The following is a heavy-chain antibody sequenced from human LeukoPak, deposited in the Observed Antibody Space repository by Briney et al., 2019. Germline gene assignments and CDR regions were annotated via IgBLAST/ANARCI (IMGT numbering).Heavy chain of an antibody. V-gene: IGHV3-74*01. CDR3: ARGRDYSFDY. CDR2: TNTDGINT. D-gene: IGHD2-21*01. CDR1: GFAFSNYW. J-gene: IGHJ4*02. Sequence: PGGSLRLSCAASGFAFSNYWMHWVRQAPGKGLVWVSRTNTDGINTIFADSVKGRFTISRDNAKNTLYLQMSRLRAEDTAVYYCARGRDYSFDYWGQGNLVTVSS.